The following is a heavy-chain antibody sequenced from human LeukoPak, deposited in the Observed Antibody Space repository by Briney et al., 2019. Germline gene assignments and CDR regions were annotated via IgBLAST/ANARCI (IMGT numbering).Heavy chain of an antibody. CDR1: GFTFSHFA. Sequence: GGSLRLSYAASGFTFSHFAITWVRQAPGMGLEWVSAIGAGGHDTYYADSVKGRFAISRDNSKNTLNLQLNSLRAEDTAVYYCARTREGFNIWQPWGQGTLVTVSS. V-gene: IGHV3-23*01. D-gene: IGHD5-24*01. CDR2: IGAGGHDT. J-gene: IGHJ5*02. CDR3: ARTREGFNIWQP.